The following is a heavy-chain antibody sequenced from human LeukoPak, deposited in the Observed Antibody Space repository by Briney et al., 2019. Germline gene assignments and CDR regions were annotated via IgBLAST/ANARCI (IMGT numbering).Heavy chain of an antibody. Sequence: PGGSLSLSCAASGFTFSSYSMNWVRQAPGKGLEWVSAITASGGSTYYADSVKGRFTISRDNSKNTLYLQMNSLRAEDTAVYYCAKDFTGTAMSPGPYWGQGTLVTVSS. CDR3: AKDFTGTAMSPGPY. CDR1: GFTFSSYS. V-gene: IGHV3-23*01. CDR2: ITASGGST. D-gene: IGHD5-18*01. J-gene: IGHJ4*02.